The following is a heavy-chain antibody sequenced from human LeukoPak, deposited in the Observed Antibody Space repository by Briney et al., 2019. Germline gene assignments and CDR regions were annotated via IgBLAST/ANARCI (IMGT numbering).Heavy chain of an antibody. J-gene: IGHJ3*02. CDR2: INPNSGGT. CDR1: GYTFTGYY. Sequence: GASVKVSCKASGYTFTGYYMHWVRQAPGQGLEWMGWINPNSGGTNYAQKFQGRVTMTRDTSISTAYMELSRLRSDDTAVYYCARANWNDGDAFDIWGQGTMVTVSS. CDR3: ARANWNDGDAFDI. D-gene: IGHD1-20*01. V-gene: IGHV1-2*02.